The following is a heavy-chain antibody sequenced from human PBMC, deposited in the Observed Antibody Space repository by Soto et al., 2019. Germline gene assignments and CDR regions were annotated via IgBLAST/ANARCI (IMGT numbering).Heavy chain of an antibody. CDR2: IYPGDSNT. V-gene: IGHV5-51*01. CDR3: ARRRRYDFWSGPGDPNWLDP. J-gene: IGHJ5*02. CDR1: GYSFTSYW. D-gene: IGHD3-3*01. Sequence: GESLKISCKGSGYSFTSYWIGWVRQMPGKGLEWMGIIYPGDSNTRYSPSFQGQVTISADKSISTAYLQWSSLKASDTAMYYCARRRRYDFWSGPGDPNWLDPWGQGTLVTVSS.